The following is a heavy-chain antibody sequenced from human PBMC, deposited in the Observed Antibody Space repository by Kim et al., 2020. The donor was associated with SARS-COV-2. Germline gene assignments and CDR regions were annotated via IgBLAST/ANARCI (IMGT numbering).Heavy chain of an antibody. CDR2: ISSGGDTI. Sequence: GGSLRLSCAASGFSFSLFSMDWVRQAPGKGLEWVAYISSGGDTIHYSDSANGRFTISRDNARNSMSMQMNNLRDEDTAVYYCARGWLQNPFDYWGQGTPV. D-gene: IGHD5-12*01. CDR3: ARGWLQNPFDY. J-gene: IGHJ4*02. V-gene: IGHV3-48*02. CDR1: GFSFSLFS.